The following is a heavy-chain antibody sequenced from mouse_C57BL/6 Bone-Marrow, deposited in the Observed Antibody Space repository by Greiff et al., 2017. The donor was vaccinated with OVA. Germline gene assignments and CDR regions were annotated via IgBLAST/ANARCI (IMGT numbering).Heavy chain of an antibody. V-gene: IGHV1-82*01. J-gene: IGHJ3*01. D-gene: IGHD2-1*01. Sequence: VQLQQSGPELVKPGASVKISCKASGYAFSSSWMNWVKQRPGEGLEWIGRIYPGDGDTNYNGKFKGKATLTADKSSSTAYMQLSSLTSEDSAVYFCARYGNYRVSFAYWGQGTLVTVSA. CDR3: ARYGNYRVSFAY. CDR1: GYAFSSSW. CDR2: IYPGDGDT.